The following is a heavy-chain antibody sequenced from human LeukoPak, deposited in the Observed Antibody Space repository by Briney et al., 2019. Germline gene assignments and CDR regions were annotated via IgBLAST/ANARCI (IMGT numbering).Heavy chain of an antibody. CDR2: ISSDGTNK. D-gene: IGHD3-10*01. V-gene: IGHV3-30*03. CDR3: ARDRSQEFDP. Sequence: LSLTCAVSGGSISSSNWWSWVRQAPGKGLEWVAVISSDGTNKDYADSVKGRFSISRDNSKNTLYLQMNRLRADDTAVYYCARDRSQEFDPWGQGTLVTVSS. CDR1: GGSISSSN. J-gene: IGHJ5*02.